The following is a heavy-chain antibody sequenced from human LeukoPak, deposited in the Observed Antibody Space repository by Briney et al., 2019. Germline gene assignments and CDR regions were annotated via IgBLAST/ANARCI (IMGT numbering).Heavy chain of an antibody. V-gene: IGHV1-46*01. CDR2: INPSDGST. Sequence: ASVKVSCKASGYTLTSYYMHWVRQAPGQGLEWMGIINPSDGSTTYAQKFQGRVSITRDMSTSTIYMELSSLRSDDTAVYYCARSVTIFGVATLGYWGQGTPVTVSS. D-gene: IGHD3-3*01. J-gene: IGHJ4*02. CDR1: GYTLTSYY. CDR3: ARSVTIFGVATLGY.